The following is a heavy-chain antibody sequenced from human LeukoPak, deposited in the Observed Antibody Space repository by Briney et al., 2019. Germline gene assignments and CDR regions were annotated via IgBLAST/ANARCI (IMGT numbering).Heavy chain of an antibody. CDR3: ARDKAQH. CDR2: ISYDGSNK. V-gene: IGHV3-30-3*01. J-gene: IGHJ4*02. CDR1: GFTFSSYA. Sequence: GGSLTLSCAASGFTFSSYAMHWVRQAPGKGLEWVAVISYDGSNKYYADSVKGRFTISRDNSKNTLYLQMNSLRAEDTAVYYCARDKAQHWGQGTLVPVSS.